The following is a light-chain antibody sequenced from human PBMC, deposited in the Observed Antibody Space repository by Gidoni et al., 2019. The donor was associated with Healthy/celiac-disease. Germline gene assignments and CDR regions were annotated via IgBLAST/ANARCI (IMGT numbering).Light chain of an antibody. Sequence: IVLTQSPATLSLSPGERAPLSCRASQRVSSYLAWYQQKPGQAPRLLIYDASNRATGIPARFSGSGSGTDFTLTISSLEPEDFAVYYCQQRSNWPSIAFGQGTRLEIK. CDR2: DAS. CDR3: QQRSNWPSIA. J-gene: IGKJ5*01. V-gene: IGKV3-11*01. CDR1: QRVSSY.